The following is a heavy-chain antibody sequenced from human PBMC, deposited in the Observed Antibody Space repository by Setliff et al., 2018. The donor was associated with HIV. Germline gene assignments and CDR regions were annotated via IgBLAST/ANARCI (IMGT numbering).Heavy chain of an antibody. CDR3: AKDTFSKVVATSLGY. Sequence: PGGSLRLSCEASGFTFDDYSMHWVRQPPGKGLEWVSLISWDGGSTYYADSVKGRFTISRDDSKNSLYLQMNSLRPEDTAFYYCAKDTFSKVVATSLGYWGQGTLVTVSS. D-gene: IGHD5-12*01. J-gene: IGHJ4*02. CDR2: ISWDGGST. V-gene: IGHV3-43*01. CDR1: GFTFDDYS.